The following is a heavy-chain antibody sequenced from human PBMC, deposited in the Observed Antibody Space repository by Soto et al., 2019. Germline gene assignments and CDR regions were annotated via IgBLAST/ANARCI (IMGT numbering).Heavy chain of an antibody. J-gene: IGHJ4*02. CDR3: AKVTDYYGSGSYYLFDY. CDR2: ISGSGGST. Sequence: GGSLRLSCAASGFTFSSYAMSWVRQAPGKGLEWVSAISGSGGSTYYADSVKGRFTISRDNSKNTLYLQMNSLRAEDTAVYYCAKVTDYYGSGSYYLFDYWGQGTLVTVSS. D-gene: IGHD3-10*01. CDR1: GFTFSSYA. V-gene: IGHV3-23*01.